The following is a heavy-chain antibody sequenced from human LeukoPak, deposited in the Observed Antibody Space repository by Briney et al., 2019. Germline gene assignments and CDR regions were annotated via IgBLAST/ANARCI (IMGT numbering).Heavy chain of an antibody. J-gene: IGHJ4*02. Sequence: GGSLRLSCAASGFTFSRFNMNWVRQAPGKGLERVSYISSSSSTIYYADSVKGRFTISRDNAKNSLYLQMNSLRDEDTALYYCARDLRGDYWGQGTPVTVSS. CDR3: ARDLRGDY. CDR1: GFTFSRFN. V-gene: IGHV3-48*02. CDR2: ISSSSSTI.